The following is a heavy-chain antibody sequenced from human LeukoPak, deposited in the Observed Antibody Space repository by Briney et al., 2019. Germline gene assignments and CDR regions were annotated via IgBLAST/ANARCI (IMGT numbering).Heavy chain of an antibody. J-gene: IGHJ4*02. CDR3: ARSGPIAAAGILDY. V-gene: IGHV4-4*07. CDR2: IYTSGST. D-gene: IGHD6-13*01. Sequence: PSETLSLTCTASGGSISSYYWSWIRQPAGKGLEWIGRIYTSGSTNYNPSLKSRVTMSVDTSKNQFSLKLSSVTAADTAVYYCARSGPIAAAGILDYWGQGTLVTVSS. CDR1: GGSISSYY.